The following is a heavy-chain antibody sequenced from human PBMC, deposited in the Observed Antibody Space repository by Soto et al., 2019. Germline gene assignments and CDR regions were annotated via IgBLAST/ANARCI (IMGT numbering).Heavy chain of an antibody. J-gene: IGHJ3*02. Sequence: QVQLVQSGAEVKKPGASVKVSCKASGYTFTSYAMHWVRQAPEQRLEWMGWINAGNGNTKYSQKFQGRVTITRDTAASTAYMELSSLRSEDTAVYYCAREQRATVTTLRAFDIWGQGKMVTVSS. CDR1: GYTFTSYA. CDR2: INAGNGNT. V-gene: IGHV1-3*01. D-gene: IGHD4-17*01. CDR3: AREQRATVTTLRAFDI.